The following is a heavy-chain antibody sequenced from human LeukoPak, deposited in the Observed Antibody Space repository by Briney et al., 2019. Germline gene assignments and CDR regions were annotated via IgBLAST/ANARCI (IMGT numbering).Heavy chain of an antibody. CDR1: GFTFSSYG. CDR3: AKDLGYYDSSGAFDI. V-gene: IGHV3-33*06. J-gene: IGHJ3*02. Sequence: GSLRLSCAASGFTFSSYGMHWVRQAPGKGLEWVAVIWYDGSNKYYADSVKGRFTISRDNSKNTLYLQMNSLRAEDTAVYYCAKDLGYYDSSGAFDIWGQGTMVTVSS. D-gene: IGHD3-22*01. CDR2: IWYDGSNK.